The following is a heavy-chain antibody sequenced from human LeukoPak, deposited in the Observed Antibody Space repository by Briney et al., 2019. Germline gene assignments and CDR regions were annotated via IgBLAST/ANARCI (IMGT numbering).Heavy chain of an antibody. J-gene: IGHJ6*03. V-gene: IGHV3-21*01. CDR3: ARALRYFDSSPALYYMDV. CDR2: ISSSSSYI. Sequence: GGSLRLSCAASGFTFSSYSMNWVRQAPGKGLEWVSSISSSSSYIYYADSVKGRFTISRDNAKNSLYLQMNSLRAEDTAVYYCARALRYFDSSPALYYMDVWGKGTTVTVSS. CDR1: GFTFSSYS. D-gene: IGHD3-9*01.